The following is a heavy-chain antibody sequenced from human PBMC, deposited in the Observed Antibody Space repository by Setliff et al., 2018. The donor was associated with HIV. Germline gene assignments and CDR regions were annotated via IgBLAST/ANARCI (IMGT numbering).Heavy chain of an antibody. Sequence: GGSLRLSCAASGFTFSDYYMSWIRQAPGKGLEWVSYISSRGRTIYYADSVKGRFTISRDNAKNSLYLQTSSLKAEDTAVYYCARARWNDVSPLYYSDLWGQGTLVTVSS. CDR1: GFTFSDYY. CDR3: ARARWNDVSPLYYSDL. J-gene: IGHJ4*02. CDR2: ISSRGRTI. V-gene: IGHV3-11*01. D-gene: IGHD1-1*01.